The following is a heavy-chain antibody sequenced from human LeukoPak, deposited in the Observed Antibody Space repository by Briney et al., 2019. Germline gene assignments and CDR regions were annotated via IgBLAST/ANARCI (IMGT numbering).Heavy chain of an antibody. Sequence: GGTLRLSCAASGFIFSSNAMSWVRQAPGKGLEWVSAISGSGGSTYYADSVKGRFTISRDNSKNTLYLQMNSLRAEDTAVYYCAKANYYDSSGYYENLDSWGQGTLVTVSS. CDR1: GFIFSSNA. V-gene: IGHV3-23*01. J-gene: IGHJ4*02. CDR2: ISGSGGST. CDR3: AKANYYDSSGYYENLDS. D-gene: IGHD3-22*01.